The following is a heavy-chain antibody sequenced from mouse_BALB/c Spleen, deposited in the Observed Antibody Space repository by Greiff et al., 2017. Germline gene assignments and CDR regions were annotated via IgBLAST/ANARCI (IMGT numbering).Heavy chain of an antibody. Sequence: EVQLQQSGAELVKPGASVKLSCTASGFNIKDTYMHWVKQRPEQGLEWIGRIDPANGNTKYDPKFQGKATITADTSSNTAYLQLSSLTSEDTAVYYCAREGFTTVVATGYFDYWGQGTTLTVSS. CDR3: AREGFTTVVATGYFDY. J-gene: IGHJ2*01. V-gene: IGHV14-3*02. CDR1: GFNIKDTY. D-gene: IGHD1-1*01. CDR2: IDPANGNT.